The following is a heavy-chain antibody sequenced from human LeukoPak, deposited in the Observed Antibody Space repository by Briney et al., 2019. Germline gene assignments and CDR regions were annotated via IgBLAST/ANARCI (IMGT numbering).Heavy chain of an antibody. Sequence: GGSLRLSCAASGFTFSTYAMHWVRQAPGKGLEWVAVISFDGSDKYYADSVKGRFTISRDNSKNTLYLQMNSLRAEDTAMYYCARDTQITIFDVWGQGTTVTVSS. D-gene: IGHD3-3*01. CDR1: GFTFSTYA. CDR2: ISFDGSDK. V-gene: IGHV3-30-3*01. J-gene: IGHJ6*02. CDR3: ARDTQITIFDV.